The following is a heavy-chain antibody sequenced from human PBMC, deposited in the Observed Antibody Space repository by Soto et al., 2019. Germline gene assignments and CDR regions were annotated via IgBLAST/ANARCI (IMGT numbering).Heavy chain of an antibody. Sequence: EVQLVESGGGLVEPGESLRLSCTASGFTFSNDWMTWVRQAPGKGLEWVGRIKSKTDGGTTDYAAPVKGRFTISRDDSKNTMYLQMNSLKTEDTAVYYCTIPRGPMIRPWGQGTLVTVSS. V-gene: IGHV3-15*01. CDR2: IKSKTDGGTT. J-gene: IGHJ5*02. CDR3: TIPRGPMIRP. CDR1: GFTFSNDW. D-gene: IGHD3-22*01.